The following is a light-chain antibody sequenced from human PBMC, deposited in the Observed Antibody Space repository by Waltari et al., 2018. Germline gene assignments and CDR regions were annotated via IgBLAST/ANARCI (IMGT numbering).Light chain of an antibody. Sequence: QSALTQPASVSGSPGQSITISCTGTSSDVGSYNLVSWYQQHPGKAPKLMIYEVSKRPSGFSNRFSGSKSGNTASLTICGLQAEDEADYYCCSYAGSSTFVFGGGTKLTVL. CDR1: SSDVGSYNL. CDR3: CSYAGSSTFV. CDR2: EVS. J-gene: IGLJ2*01. V-gene: IGLV2-23*02.